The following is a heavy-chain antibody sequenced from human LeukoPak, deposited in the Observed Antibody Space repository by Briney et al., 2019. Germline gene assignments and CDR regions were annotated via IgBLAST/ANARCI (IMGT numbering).Heavy chain of an antibody. Sequence: SETLSLTCTVSGGSISSSSYYWGWIRQPPGKGLEWIGSIYYSGSTYYNPSLKSRVTISVDTSKNQFSLKLSSVTAADTAVYYCARGQGSGSYYPCFDYWGQGTLVTVSS. CDR3: ARGQGSGSYYPCFDY. CDR2: IYYSGST. J-gene: IGHJ4*02. CDR1: GGSISSSSYY. V-gene: IGHV4-39*07. D-gene: IGHD3-10*01.